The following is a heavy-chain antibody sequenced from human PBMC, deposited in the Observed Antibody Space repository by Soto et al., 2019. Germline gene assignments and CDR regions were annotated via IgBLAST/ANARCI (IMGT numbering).Heavy chain of an antibody. CDR3: ARGPNIYQYYYYYYMDV. V-gene: IGHV1-8*01. Sequence: QVQLLQSGAEVKKPGASVKVSCKASGYTFTSYDINWVRQATGQGPEWMGWMNPNSGNTGDAQKVQGGVTMIRNSSISTAYSELSSLRSEDTAVYYCARGPNIYQYYYYYYMDVWGKGTTVTVFS. CDR2: MNPNSGNT. J-gene: IGHJ6*03. D-gene: IGHD2-2*01. CDR1: GYTFTSYD.